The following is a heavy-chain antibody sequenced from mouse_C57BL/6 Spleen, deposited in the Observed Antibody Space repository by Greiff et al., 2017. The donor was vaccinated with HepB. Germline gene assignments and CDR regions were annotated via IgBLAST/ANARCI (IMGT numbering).Heavy chain of an antibody. V-gene: IGHV1-15*01. CDR2: IDPETGGT. Sequence: VQLQQSGAELVRPGASVTLSCKASGYTFTDYEMHWVKQTPVHGLEWIGAIDPETGGTAYNQKFKGKAILTADKSSSTAYMELRSLTSADSAVYYCTRRGFYYAMDYWGQGTSVTVSS. J-gene: IGHJ4*01. CDR3: TRRGFYYAMDY. CDR1: GYTFTDYE.